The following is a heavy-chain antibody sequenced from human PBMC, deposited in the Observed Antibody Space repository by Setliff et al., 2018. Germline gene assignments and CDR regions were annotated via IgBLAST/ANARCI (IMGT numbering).Heavy chain of an antibody. CDR1: GGSISSGSYY. Sequence: PSETLSLTCTVSGGSISSGSYYWSWIRQPAGKGLEWIGHIYTSGSTNYNPSLKSRVTISVDTSKNQFSLKLSSVTAADTAVYYCARDGRYFDWLLFSENGYMDVWGKGTTVTVSS. D-gene: IGHD3-9*01. CDR3: ARDGRYFDWLLFSENGYMDV. V-gene: IGHV4-61*09. J-gene: IGHJ6*03. CDR2: IYTSGST.